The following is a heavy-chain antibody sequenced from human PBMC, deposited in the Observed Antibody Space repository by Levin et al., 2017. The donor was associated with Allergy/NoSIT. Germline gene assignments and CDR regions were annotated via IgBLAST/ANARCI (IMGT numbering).Heavy chain of an antibody. Sequence: GGSLRLSCAASGFTVSSNYMSWVRQAPGKGLEWVSVIYSGGSTYYADSVKGRFTISRDNSKNTLYLQMNSLRAEDTAVYYCARFPYGSGSYYRGDDDYWGQGTLVTVSS. CDR3: ARFPYGSGSYYRGDDDY. J-gene: IGHJ4*02. D-gene: IGHD3-10*01. V-gene: IGHV3-53*01. CDR2: IYSGGST. CDR1: GFTVSSNY.